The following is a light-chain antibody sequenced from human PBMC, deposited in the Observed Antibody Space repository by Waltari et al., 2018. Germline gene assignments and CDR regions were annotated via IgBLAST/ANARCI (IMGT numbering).Light chain of an antibody. V-gene: IGLV2-8*01. J-gene: IGLJ2*01. CDR3: SSYAGRNGVI. CDR2: EDT. Sequence: QSALTQPPSASGSPGQSVTISCTRSSSDVGAYNYAYWYQHPPDKAPQLILPEDTQRPTGVPDRFSGSKSGNTTSLTVSGLQAEDEAVYYCSSYAGRNGVIFGGGTKLTVL. CDR1: SSDVGAYNY.